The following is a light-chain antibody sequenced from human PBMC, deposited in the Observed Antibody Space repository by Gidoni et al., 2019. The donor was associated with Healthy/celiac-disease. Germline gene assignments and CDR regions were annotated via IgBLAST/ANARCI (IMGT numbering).Light chain of an antibody. V-gene: IGKV1-33*01. CDR2: DAS. J-gene: IGKJ2*01. CDR1: QDISNY. CDR3: QQYDNLPPMYT. Sequence: DIQKTQSPSSLSASVGDRVTITCQASQDISNYLNWYQQKPGKAPKLLIYDASNLETGVPSRFSGSGSGTDFTFTISSLQPEDIATYYCQQYDNLPPMYTFGQGPKLEIK.